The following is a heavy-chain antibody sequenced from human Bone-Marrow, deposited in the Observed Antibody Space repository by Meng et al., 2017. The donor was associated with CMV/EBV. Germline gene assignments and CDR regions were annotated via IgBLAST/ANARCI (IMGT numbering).Heavy chain of an antibody. CDR2: INHSGST. V-gene: IGHV4-34*01. CDR1: GGSFSGYY. Sequence: SETLSLTCAVYGGSFSGYYWSWIRQPPGKGLEWIGEINHSGSTNYNPSLKSRVTISVDTSKNQFSLKVNSLTAADTAVYYCASGDGDSPEYFDHWGQGALVTVSS. J-gene: IGHJ4*02. CDR3: ASGDGDSPEYFDH. D-gene: IGHD4-17*01.